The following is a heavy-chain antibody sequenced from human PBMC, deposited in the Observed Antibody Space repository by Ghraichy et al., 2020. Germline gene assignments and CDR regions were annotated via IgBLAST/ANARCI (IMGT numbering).Heavy chain of an antibody. D-gene: IGHD6-19*01. V-gene: IGHV4-39*01. CDR2: VYYSGTT. CDR1: GASISSCPYY. Sequence: SETLSLTCAVSGASISSCPYYWVWIRQVPGEGLEWIGTVYYSGTTFYNSSLKSRVSASVDTSNNQFLLTLNSMTAADTAGYYWAMHECSSGWYVSDFDPWGPGTLVPGSS. CDR3: AMHECSSGWYVSDFDP. J-gene: IGHJ5*02.